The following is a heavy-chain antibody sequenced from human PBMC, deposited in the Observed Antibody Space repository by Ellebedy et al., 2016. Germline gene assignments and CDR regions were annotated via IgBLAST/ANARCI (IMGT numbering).Heavy chain of an antibody. Sequence: SETLSLXXTVSGGSISSTAYYWGWIRQPPGKGLEWIGNFYYSGSTYYNPSLNSRVTVSVDTSKNQFSLKMTSVTAADTAVYYCARGRGSYGSNLDYWGQGTLVTASS. CDR1: GGSISSTAYY. CDR3: ARGRGSYGSNLDY. D-gene: IGHD5-18*01. J-gene: IGHJ4*02. CDR2: FYYSGST. V-gene: IGHV4-39*01.